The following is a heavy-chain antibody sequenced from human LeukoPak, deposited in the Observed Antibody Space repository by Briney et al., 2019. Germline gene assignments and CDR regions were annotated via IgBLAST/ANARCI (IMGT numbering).Heavy chain of an antibody. Sequence: GGSLRLSCAASGFTFSSYGMHWVRQAPGKGLEWVAVIWYDGSNKYYADSVKGRFTISRDNSKNTLYLQMNSLRDEDTAVYYCARDGSPQRFYDFWSGYYSWFDPWGQGTLVTVSS. CDR2: IWYDGSNK. D-gene: IGHD3-3*01. CDR1: GFTFSSYG. J-gene: IGHJ5*02. CDR3: ARDGSPQRFYDFWSGYYSWFDP. V-gene: IGHV3-33*01.